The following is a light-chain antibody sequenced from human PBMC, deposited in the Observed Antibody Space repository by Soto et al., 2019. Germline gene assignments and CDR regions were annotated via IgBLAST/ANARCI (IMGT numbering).Light chain of an antibody. V-gene: IGKV3-20*01. CDR1: QSVDSTY. Sequence: IVLTQSPCTLPLSPGERATLSCRASQSVDSTYLTWYQQKPGHAPSLLIYGASGRATGIPDRFSGSGSGTGFTLTISRLEPEDFAVYYCQYYDTFRTFGQGTKVDIK. J-gene: IGKJ1*01. CDR3: QYYDTFRT. CDR2: GAS.